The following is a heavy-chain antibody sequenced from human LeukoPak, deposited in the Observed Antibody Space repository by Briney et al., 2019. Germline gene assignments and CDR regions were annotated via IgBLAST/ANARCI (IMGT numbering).Heavy chain of an antibody. J-gene: IGHJ4*02. CDR3: ASGYRFRN. CDR1: GYPFTDYY. V-gene: IGHV1-2*02. D-gene: IGHD5-18*01. Sequence: ASVKVSCKASGYPFTDYYMHWVRQAPGQGLEWMGWINPNRGGADYAQKFQGRVTMTRDTSISTAYMELSRLRYDDTAVYYCASGYRFRNWGQGTLVTVSS. CDR2: INPNRGGA.